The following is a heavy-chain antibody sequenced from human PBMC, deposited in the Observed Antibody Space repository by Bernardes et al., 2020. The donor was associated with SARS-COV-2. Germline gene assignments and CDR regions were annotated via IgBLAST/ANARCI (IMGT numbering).Heavy chain of an antibody. D-gene: IGHD4-17*01. Sequence: ASVKVSCKASGYTFTSYYMHWVRQAPGQGLEWMGIINPSGGSTSYAQKFQGRVTMTRDTSTSTVYMELSSLRSEDTAVYYCARDSGSGANLWGYGLRPGAFDIWGQGTMVTVSS. J-gene: IGHJ3*02. V-gene: IGHV1-46*01. CDR3: ARDSGSGANLWGYGLRPGAFDI. CDR1: GYTFTSYY. CDR2: INPSGGST.